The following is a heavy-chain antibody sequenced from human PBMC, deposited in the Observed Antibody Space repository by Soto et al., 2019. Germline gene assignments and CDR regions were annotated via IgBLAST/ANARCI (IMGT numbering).Heavy chain of an antibody. CDR2: IYYSGST. V-gene: IGHV4-31*03. J-gene: IGHJ4*02. D-gene: IGHD2-2*01. CDR3: ARVRVYCSSTSCYYFDY. Sequence: PSETLSLTCTVSGGSISSGGYYWSCIRQHPGKGLEWIGYIYYSGSTYYNPSLKSRVTISVDTSKNQFSLKLSSVTAADTAVYYCARVRVYCSSTSCYYFDYWGQGTLVTVSS. CDR1: GGSISSGGYY.